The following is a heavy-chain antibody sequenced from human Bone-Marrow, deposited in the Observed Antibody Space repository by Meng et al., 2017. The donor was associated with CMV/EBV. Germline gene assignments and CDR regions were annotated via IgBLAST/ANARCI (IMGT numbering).Heavy chain of an antibody. D-gene: IGHD1-26*01. CDR2: MSGSGATI. V-gene: IGHV3-48*03. CDR3: ARAQRPLSGSYYGYFDF. Sequence: GGSLRLSCAASGFSFSSYEMNWVRQAPGKGLEWVSYMSGSGATIYYADSVTGRFTISRDNAKDSLFLQMNNLRPEDAAVYYCARAQRPLSGSYYGYFDFWGQGTLVTVSS. J-gene: IGHJ4*02. CDR1: GFSFSSYE.